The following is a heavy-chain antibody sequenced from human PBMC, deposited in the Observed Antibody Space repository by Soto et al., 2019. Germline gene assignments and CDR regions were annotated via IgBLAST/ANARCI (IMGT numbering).Heavy chain of an antibody. D-gene: IGHD1-1*01. CDR2: MSSDGGRI. Sequence: PGGSLRLSCSASGFTFSSFSMHWVRQSPGKGLGYVSHMSSDGGRIYYADSVKGRFTISRDNSKNMLYLQMNNLTAGDSAVYYCARERRRDGGAFDIWGQGTRVTVSS. CDR1: GFTFSSFS. CDR3: ARERRRDGGAFDI. V-gene: IGHV3-64*04. J-gene: IGHJ3*02.